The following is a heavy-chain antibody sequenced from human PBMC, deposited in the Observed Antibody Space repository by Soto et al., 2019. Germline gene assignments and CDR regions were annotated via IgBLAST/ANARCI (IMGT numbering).Heavy chain of an antibody. CDR1: GFTFSDYY. J-gene: IGHJ5*02. D-gene: IGHD2-21*01. CDR3: ARDLSPYSDYCDESTSETWFDP. CDR2: ISKSGSII. V-gene: IGHV3-11*01. Sequence: QVQLVASGGGLVQPGGSLRLSCAASGFTFSDYYMSWLRQPPGKGLEWVSYISKSGSIIHFADSVKGRFAISRDNAKNTRYLQMSSVRGEETAVYYCARDLSPYSDYCDESTSETWFDPWGQGTLVTVSS.